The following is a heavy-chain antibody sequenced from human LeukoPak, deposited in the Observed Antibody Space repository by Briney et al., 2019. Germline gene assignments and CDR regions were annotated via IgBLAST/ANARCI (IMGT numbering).Heavy chain of an antibody. Sequence: AGGSLRLSCAASGFTVSRNYMSWVRQAPGKGLEWVSVIYSGGSTYYADSVKGRFTISRDNSKSTLYLQMNSLRAEDTAVYYCAREQRPYSSGWYGIYWGQGTLVTVSS. D-gene: IGHD6-19*01. CDR2: IYSGGST. J-gene: IGHJ4*02. CDR3: AREQRPYSSGWYGIY. V-gene: IGHV3-66*01. CDR1: GFTVSRNY.